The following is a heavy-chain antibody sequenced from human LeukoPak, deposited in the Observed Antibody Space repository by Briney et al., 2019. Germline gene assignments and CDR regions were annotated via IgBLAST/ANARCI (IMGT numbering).Heavy chain of an antibody. Sequence: SETLSLTCTVSGGSISSSSYQWGWIRQPPGKGLEWIGTISYSGSTYYSPSLKSRVTVSVDTSKNQFSLKLSSVTPEDTAVYYCTRGWVPVNWGQGTLVTVSS. D-gene: IGHD4-23*01. J-gene: IGHJ4*02. CDR2: ISYSGST. V-gene: IGHV4-39*01. CDR1: GGSISSSSYQ. CDR3: TRGWVPVN.